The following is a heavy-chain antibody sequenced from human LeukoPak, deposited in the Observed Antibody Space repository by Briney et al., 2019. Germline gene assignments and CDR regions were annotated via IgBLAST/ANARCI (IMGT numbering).Heavy chain of an antibody. D-gene: IGHD1-1*01. CDR3: ARAPGAGTTGGVYFDY. CDR2: INHSGST. V-gene: IGHV4-34*01. J-gene: IGHJ4*02. Sequence: MPSETLSLTCAVYGGSFSGYYWSWIRQPPGKGLEWIGEINHSGSTNYNPSLKSRVTISVDTSKNQFSLKLSSVTAARTAVYYCARAPGAGTTGGVYFDYWGQGTLVTVSS. CDR1: GGSFSGYY.